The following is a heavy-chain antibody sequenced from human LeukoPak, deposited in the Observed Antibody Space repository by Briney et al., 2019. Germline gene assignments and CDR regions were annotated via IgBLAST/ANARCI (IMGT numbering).Heavy chain of an antibody. CDR3: ARDQGYYGSGSHLDC. CDR2: ISAYNGNT. J-gene: IGHJ4*02. D-gene: IGHD3-10*01. Sequence: ASVKVSCKASGYTFTSYGISWVRQAPGQGLEWMGWISAYNGNTNYAQKLQGRVTMTTDTSTSTAYMELRSLRSDDTAVYYCARDQGYYGSGSHLDCWGQGTLVTVSS. CDR1: GYTFTSYG. V-gene: IGHV1-18*01.